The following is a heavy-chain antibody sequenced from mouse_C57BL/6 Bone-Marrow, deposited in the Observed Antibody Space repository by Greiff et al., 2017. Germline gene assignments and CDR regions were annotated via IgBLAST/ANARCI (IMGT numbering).Heavy chain of an antibody. Sequence: VQLQQSGAELVRPGTSVKLSCKASGYTFTSYWMHWVKQRPGQGLEWIGVIDPSDSYTNYNQKFKGKATLTVDTSSSTAYMQLSSLTSEDSAVYYCARSVYHWGQGTTRTVSS. D-gene: IGHD1-1*01. J-gene: IGHJ2*01. CDR2: IDPSDSYT. CDR1: GYTFTSYW. V-gene: IGHV1-59*01. CDR3: ARSVYH.